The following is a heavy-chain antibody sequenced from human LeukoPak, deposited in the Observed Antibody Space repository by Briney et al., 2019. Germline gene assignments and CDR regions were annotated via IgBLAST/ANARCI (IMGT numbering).Heavy chain of an antibody. D-gene: IGHD3-3*01. V-gene: IGHV1-2*02. J-gene: IGHJ6*03. CDR1: GYTFTDSY. Sequence: GASVKVSCKASGYTFTDSYMHWVRQAPGQGLEWMGWINPKIGDTKYAQKFQGRVTMTRDTSISTVYMELSSLRSDDTAVYYCARGGGSGYFAYMDVWGKGTTVTVSS. CDR3: ARGGGSGYFAYMDV. CDR2: INPKIGDT.